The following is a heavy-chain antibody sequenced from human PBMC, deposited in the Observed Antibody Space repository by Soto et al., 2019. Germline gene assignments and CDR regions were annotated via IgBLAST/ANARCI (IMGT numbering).Heavy chain of an antibody. CDR3: ARDSRLGCSGGSCYPYYFDY. CDR1: GYTFTGYY. CDR2: INPNSGGT. V-gene: IGHV1-2*04. D-gene: IGHD2-15*01. Sequence: ASVKVSCKASGYTFTGYYMHWVRQAPGQGLEWMGWINPNSGGTNYAQKFQGWVTMTRDTSISTAYMELSRLRSDDTAVYYCARDSRLGCSGGSCYPYYFDYWGQGTLVTVSS. J-gene: IGHJ4*02.